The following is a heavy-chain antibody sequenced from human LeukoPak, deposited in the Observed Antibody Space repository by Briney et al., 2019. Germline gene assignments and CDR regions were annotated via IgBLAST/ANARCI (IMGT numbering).Heavy chain of an antibody. D-gene: IGHD2-2*01. Sequence: GGSLRLSCAATGFIFSDYSMNWVVRAPGKGLEWVATISSVSSYIKYADSVKGRFTISRDNANSSLYLQMNSLRAEDTAVYYCAKGRGAVVPEGYDYWGQGTLVTVSS. V-gene: IGHV3-21*04. J-gene: IGHJ4*02. CDR1: GFIFSDYS. CDR2: ISSVSSYI. CDR3: AKGRGAVVPEGYDY.